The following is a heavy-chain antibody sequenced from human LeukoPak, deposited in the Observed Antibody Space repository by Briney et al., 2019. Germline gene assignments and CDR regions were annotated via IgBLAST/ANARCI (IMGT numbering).Heavy chain of an antibody. CDR2: IYYSGST. CDR3: VRDEFYNSGWFGPIFEK. J-gene: IGHJ4*02. D-gene: IGHD6-13*01. Sequence: SETLSLTCTVSGGSFSSNSYYWGWIRQPPGKGLEWIGSIYYSGSTYYNPSLQGRVSMSIDTAKSQFSLHLTTVTAADTAVYYCVRDEFYNSGWFGPIFEKWGQGTLVIVSS. CDR1: GGSFSSNSYY. V-gene: IGHV4-39*07.